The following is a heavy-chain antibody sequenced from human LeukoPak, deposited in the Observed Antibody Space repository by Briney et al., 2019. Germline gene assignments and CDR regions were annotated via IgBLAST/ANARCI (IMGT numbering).Heavy chain of an antibody. CDR2: IIPILGIA. D-gene: IGHD6-6*01. CDR3: ARVERKQLVPHYYYGMDV. Sequence: GASVEVSCKASGGTFSSYAISWVRQAPGQGLEWMGRIIPILGIANYAQKFQGRVTITADKSTSTAYMELSSLRSEDTAVYYCARVERKQLVPHYYYGMDVWGQGTTVTVSS. CDR1: GGTFSSYA. V-gene: IGHV1-69*04. J-gene: IGHJ6*02.